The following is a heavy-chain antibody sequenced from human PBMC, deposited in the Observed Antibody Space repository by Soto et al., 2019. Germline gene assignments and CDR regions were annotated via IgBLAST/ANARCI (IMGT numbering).Heavy chain of an antibody. CDR3: ARKGYCSSTSCYESYYYGMDV. D-gene: IGHD2-2*01. V-gene: IGHV1-69*06. CDR2: IIPIFGTA. CDR1: GGTFSSYA. Sequence: SVKVSCKASGGTFSSYAISWVRQAPGQGLEWMGGIIPIFGTANYAQKFQGRVTITADKSTSTAYMELSSLGSEDTAVYYCARKGYCSSTSCYESYYYGMDVWGQGTTVTVS. J-gene: IGHJ6*02.